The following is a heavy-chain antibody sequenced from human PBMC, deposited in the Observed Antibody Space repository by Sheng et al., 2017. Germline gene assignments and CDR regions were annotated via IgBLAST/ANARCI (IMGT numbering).Heavy chain of an antibody. J-gene: IGHJ3*02. CDR1: RHLQQLC. Sequence: QVQLVQSGAEVKKPGSLGEGLLQGFWRHLQQLCYQLGATGPLDKGVEWMGGIIPIFGTANYAQKFQGRVTITADESTSTAYMELSSLRSEDTAVYYCARATTTAMVTIDAFDIWGQGTMGHRLF. V-gene: IGHV1-69*01. D-gene: IGHD5-18*01. CDR2: IIPIFGTA. CDR3: ARATTTAMVTIDAFDI.